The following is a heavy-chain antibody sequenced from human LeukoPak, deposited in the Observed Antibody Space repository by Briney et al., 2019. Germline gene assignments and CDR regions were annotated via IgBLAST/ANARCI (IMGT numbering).Heavy chain of an antibody. J-gene: IGHJ3*02. CDR3: ASVLNNAFDI. CDR1: GGSISSYY. CDR2: IYYSGST. V-gene: IGHV4-39*07. D-gene: IGHD2-15*01. Sequence: SETLSLTCTVSGGSISSYYWDWIRQPPGKGLEWIGSIYYSGSTYYNPSLKSRVTISVDTSKNQFSLKLSSVTAADTAVYYCASVLNNAFDIWGQGTMVTVSS.